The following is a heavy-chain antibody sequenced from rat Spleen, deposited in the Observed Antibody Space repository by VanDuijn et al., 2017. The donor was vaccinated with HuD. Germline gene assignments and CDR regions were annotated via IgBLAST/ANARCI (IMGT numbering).Heavy chain of an antibody. J-gene: IGHJ2*01. CDR3: ARRLGRGFDY. V-gene: IGHV5-25*01. D-gene: IGHD5-1*01. Sequence: EVQLVESGGGLVQPGRSLKLSCAASGFTFSNYDMAWVRQAPTKGLEWVASISPSGGSTYYRDSVKGRFTVSSDNAKSTLYLQMDSLRSEDTATYYCARRLGRGFDYWCQGVMVTVSS. CDR1: GFTFSNYD. CDR2: ISPSGGST.